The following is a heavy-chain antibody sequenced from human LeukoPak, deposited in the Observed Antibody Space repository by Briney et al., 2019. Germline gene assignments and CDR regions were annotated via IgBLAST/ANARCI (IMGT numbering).Heavy chain of an antibody. D-gene: IGHD2-2*01. V-gene: IGHV3-21*01. Sequence: RGCLRLFCAASGFTLSNYDMNWVRQAPGKGLEWVSSVSTSSRCIYYKDSVRGRFTIYRDDAKHSLYLEMNSLRAEDTAVYYCARADCSSSTCYLRRSWFDPWGQGTLVTVSS. CDR3: ARADCSSSTCYLRRSWFDP. CDR1: GFTLSNYD. CDR2: VSTSSRCI. J-gene: IGHJ5*02.